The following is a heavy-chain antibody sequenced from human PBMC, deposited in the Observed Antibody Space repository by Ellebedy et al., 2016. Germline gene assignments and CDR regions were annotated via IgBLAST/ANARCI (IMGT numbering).Heavy chain of an antibody. CDR2: IYSGGST. D-gene: IGHD3-3*01. J-gene: IGHJ3*02. CDR3: ARDRRQLRFLEGGTDDAFDI. Sequence: GGSLRLSXAASGFTFSSYGMHWVRQAPGKGLEWVSVIYSGGSTYYADSVKGRFTISRDNSKNTLYLQMNSLRAEDTAVYYCARDRRQLRFLEGGTDDAFDIWGQGTMVTVSS. V-gene: IGHV3-66*01. CDR1: GFTFSSYG.